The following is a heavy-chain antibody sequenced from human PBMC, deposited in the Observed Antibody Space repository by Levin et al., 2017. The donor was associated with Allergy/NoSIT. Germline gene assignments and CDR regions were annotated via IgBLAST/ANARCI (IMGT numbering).Heavy chain of an antibody. V-gene: IGHV3-64*01. CDR3: VRDFYGMDV. CDR2: INTNGDYT. CDR1: GFNFRNDF. Sequence: GESLKISCAASGFNFRNDFMHWVRQAPGKGQESVSSINTNGDYTYYANSVKGRFTISRDNSKNMLYLQMGSLTTEDMAVYYCVRDFYGMDVWGQGTTVTVSS. J-gene: IGHJ6*02.